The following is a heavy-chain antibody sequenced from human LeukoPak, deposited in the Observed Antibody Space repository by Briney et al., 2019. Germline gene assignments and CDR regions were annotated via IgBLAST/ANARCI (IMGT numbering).Heavy chain of an antibody. CDR2: ISSSSSYI. D-gene: IGHD2-15*01. V-gene: IGHV3-21*01. CDR1: GFTFSGYN. Sequence: GGSLRLSCAASGFTFSGYNMNWVRQAPGKGLVWVSSISSSSSYIYYADSVKGRFTVSRDNAKNSLYLQMNSLRAEDTAVYYCARGPLCCSGGSCYCQDYYYYYMDVWGKGTTVTVSS. CDR3: ARGPLCCSGGSCYCQDYYYYYMDV. J-gene: IGHJ6*03.